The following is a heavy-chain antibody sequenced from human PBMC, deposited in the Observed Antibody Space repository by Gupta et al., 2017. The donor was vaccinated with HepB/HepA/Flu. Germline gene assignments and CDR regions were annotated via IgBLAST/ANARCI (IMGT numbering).Heavy chain of an antibody. D-gene: IGHD4/OR15-4a*01. CDR3: AKVLLSYGDQSSDS. Sequence: EVQLSESGGALVQPGGSLRLSCAASGFSFNTYPMNWVRQAPGKGLEWVSAISAGGGNTYYSDAVKGRFTISRDNSKNTVFLQMNYLRAEDTALYYCAKVLLSYGDQSSDSWGQGTLVTVSS. CDR2: ISAGGGNT. V-gene: IGHV3-23*01. J-gene: IGHJ4*02. CDR1: GFSFNTYP.